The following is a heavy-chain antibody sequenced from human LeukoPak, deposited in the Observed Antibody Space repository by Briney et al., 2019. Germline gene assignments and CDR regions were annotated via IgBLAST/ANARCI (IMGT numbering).Heavy chain of an antibody. CDR2: INPNSGGT. J-gene: IGHJ4*02. D-gene: IGHD6-13*01. V-gene: IGHV1-2*02. CDR3: ARDKLAAAGSPYYFDY. Sequence: GASVKVSCKTSGYTFTAYYMHWVRQAPGQGLEWLGWINPNSGGTNYAQKFQGRVTMTRDTSISTAYMELSRLRSDDTAVYYCARDKLAAAGSPYYFDYWGQGTLVTVSS. CDR1: GYTFTAYY.